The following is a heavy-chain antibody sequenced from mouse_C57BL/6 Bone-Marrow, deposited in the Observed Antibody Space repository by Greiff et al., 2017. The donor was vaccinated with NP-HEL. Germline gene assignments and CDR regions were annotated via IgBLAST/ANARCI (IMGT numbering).Heavy chain of an antibody. CDR1: GYTFTSYR. J-gene: IGHJ1*03. CDR2: IDPSDSYT. CDR3: ARLSRGYFDV. Sequence: QVQLQQPGAELVMPGASVKLSCKASGYTFTSYRMHWVKQRPGQGLEWIGEIDPSDSYTNSNQKFKGKSTLTVDKSSPTAYMQRSRLTSEDAAVYYCARLSRGYFDVWGTGTTVTVSS. V-gene: IGHV1-69*01.